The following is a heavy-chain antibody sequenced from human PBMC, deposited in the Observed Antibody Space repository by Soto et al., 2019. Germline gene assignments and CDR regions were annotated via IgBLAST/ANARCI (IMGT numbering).Heavy chain of an antibody. J-gene: IGHJ3*02. Sequence: QXQLVXSGAEVKKPGSXVXXXXXXXXGTXSSCAISXXXQAXGQGLEWMGGIIPILGTANYAQKFQGRVXITADEXXXXXXXELSSLRSEDTAVYYCARVLPTVNTLITAFDIWGXXTMVTVSS. CDR1: XGTXSSCA. CDR2: IIPILGTA. CDR3: ARVLPTVNTLITAFDI. D-gene: IGHD4-17*01. V-gene: IGHV1-69*01.